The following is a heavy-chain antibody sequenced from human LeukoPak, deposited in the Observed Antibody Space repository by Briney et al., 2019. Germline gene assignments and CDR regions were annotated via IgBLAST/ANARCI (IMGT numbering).Heavy chain of an antibody. CDR2: ISSSSSYI. CDR1: GFTFSSYS. D-gene: IGHD3-10*01. V-gene: IGHV3-21*01. Sequence: KPGGSLRLSCAASGFTFSSYSMNWVRQAPGKGLEWVSSISSSSSYIYYADSVKGRFTISRDNAKNSLYLQMNSLRAEDTAVYYCARVSSYGSGSYTLFDYWGQGTLVTVSS. J-gene: IGHJ4*02. CDR3: ARVSSYGSGSYTLFDY.